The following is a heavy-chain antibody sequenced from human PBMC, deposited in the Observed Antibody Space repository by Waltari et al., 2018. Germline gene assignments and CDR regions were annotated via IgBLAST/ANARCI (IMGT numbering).Heavy chain of an antibody. CDR1: GYSIRSGYY. Sequence: QVQLQESGPGLVKPSETLSLTCAVSGYSIRSGYYWGWIRQPPGKGLEWIGSIYHSGSTYYNPSLKSRVTISVDTSKNQFSLKLSSVTAADTAVYYCARHARPDAFDIWGQGTMVTVSS. D-gene: IGHD2-2*01. CDR2: IYHSGST. V-gene: IGHV4-38-2*01. J-gene: IGHJ3*02. CDR3: ARHARPDAFDI.